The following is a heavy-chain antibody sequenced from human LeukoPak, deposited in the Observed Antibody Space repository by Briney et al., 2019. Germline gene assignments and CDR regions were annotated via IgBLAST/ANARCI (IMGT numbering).Heavy chain of an antibody. CDR3: ASTSTDFWSGTYNWFDP. CDR2: INTNTGNP. J-gene: IGHJ5*02. CDR1: GYTFTSYA. D-gene: IGHD3-3*01. V-gene: IGHV7-4-1*02. Sequence: ASAKVSCKASGYTFTSYAMNWVRQAPGQGLEWMGWINTNTGNPTYAQGFTGRFVFSLDTSVSTAYLQISSLKAEDTAVYYCASTSTDFWSGTYNWFDPWGQGTLVTVSS.